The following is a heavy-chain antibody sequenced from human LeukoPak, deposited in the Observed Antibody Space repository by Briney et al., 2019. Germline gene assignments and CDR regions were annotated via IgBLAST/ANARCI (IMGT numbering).Heavy chain of an antibody. Sequence: ASVKVSCKASGYTFTGYYMHWVRQAPGQGLEWMGWMNPNSGNTGYAQKFQGRVTITRNTSISTAYMELSSLRSEDTAVYYCARVIGDYVWGSYRSHYMDVWGKGTTVTVSS. CDR1: GYTFTGYY. D-gene: IGHD3-16*02. CDR2: MNPNSGNT. CDR3: ARVIGDYVWGSYRSHYMDV. V-gene: IGHV1-8*03. J-gene: IGHJ6*03.